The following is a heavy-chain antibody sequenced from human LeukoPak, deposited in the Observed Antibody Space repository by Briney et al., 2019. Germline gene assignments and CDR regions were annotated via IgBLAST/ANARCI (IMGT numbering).Heavy chain of an antibody. D-gene: IGHD3-16*01. V-gene: IGHV1-8*02. CDR3: ARGIRGRRTFDY. CDR1: GYTFTSYG. CDR2: MNPNSGNT. Sequence: VASVKVSCKASGYTFTSYGINWVRQATGQGLEWMGWMNPNSGNTGYVQKFQGRVTMTRNTSISTAYMELSSLRSEDTAVYYCARGIRGRRTFDYWGQGTLVTVSS. J-gene: IGHJ4*02.